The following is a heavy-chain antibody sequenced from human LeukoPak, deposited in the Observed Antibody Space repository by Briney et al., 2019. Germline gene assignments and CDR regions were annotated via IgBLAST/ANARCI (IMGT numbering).Heavy chain of an antibody. D-gene: IGHD6-19*01. CDR3: ARRSGIAVAGAFDY. J-gene: IGHJ4*02. CDR1: GLTFSNYS. Sequence: PGGSLRLSCAASGLTFSNYSMNWVRQAPGQGLEWVSGISGSSDSTYYADSVKGRFTISRDNSKNTLYLQMNSLRAEDTAVYYCARRSGIAVAGAFDYWGQGTLVTVSS. CDR2: ISGSSDST. V-gene: IGHV3-23*01.